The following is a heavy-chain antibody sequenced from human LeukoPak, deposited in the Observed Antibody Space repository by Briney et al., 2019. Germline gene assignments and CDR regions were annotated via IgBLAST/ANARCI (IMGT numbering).Heavy chain of an antibody. CDR2: IIPIRGIA. D-gene: IGHD3-22*01. V-gene: IGHV1-69*04. CDR1: GGTFSSYA. J-gene: IGHJ4*02. Sequence: SVKVTCKASGGTFSSYAISWVRQAPGQGLEWMGRIIPIRGIANYAHKFHGGVTITAHKSTNTAYMELSSVKSEDTAVYYCARDNPYDSSGYYDVLRAHYFDYWGQGTLVTVSS. CDR3: ARDNPYDSSGYYDVLRAHYFDY.